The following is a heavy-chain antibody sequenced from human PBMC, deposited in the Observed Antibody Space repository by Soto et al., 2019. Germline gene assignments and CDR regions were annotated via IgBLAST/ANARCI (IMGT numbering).Heavy chain of an antibody. CDR1: GASMSNYY. Sequence: QVQLQESGPGLLKSSETLSLTCTVSGASMSNYYWSWIRQPAGKGLEWIGRIFGSGETYYNPSLKSRVILSVDLSKSQFSLELTSVTAADTAVYFCVREGDYSDNNGYPLFDYWGQGTLVTVSP. J-gene: IGHJ4*02. V-gene: IGHV4-4*07. CDR3: VREGDYSDNNGYPLFDY. CDR2: IFGSGET. D-gene: IGHD3-22*01.